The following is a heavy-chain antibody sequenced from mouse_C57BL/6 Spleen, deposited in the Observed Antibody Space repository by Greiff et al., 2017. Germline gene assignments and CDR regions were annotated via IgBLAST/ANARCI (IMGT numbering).Heavy chain of an antibody. V-gene: IGHV1-55*01. CDR1: GYTFTSYW. J-gene: IGHJ2*01. D-gene: IGHD2-3*01. CDR2: IYPGSGST. CDR3: ARVKEYDPYFDY. Sequence: QVQLQQSGAELVKPGASVKMSCKASGYTFTSYWITWVKQRPGQGLEWIGDIYPGSGSTNYNEKFKSKATLTVDTSSSTAYMQLSSLTSEDSAVYYCARVKEYDPYFDYWGQGTTLTVSS.